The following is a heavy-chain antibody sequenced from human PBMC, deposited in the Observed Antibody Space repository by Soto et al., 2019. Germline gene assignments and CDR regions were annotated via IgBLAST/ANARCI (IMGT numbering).Heavy chain of an antibody. V-gene: IGHV4-59*01. Sequence: SETLSLTCTVSGGSISSYHWSWIRQSPGKGLEWIGYVFYTGSTKYNPALKRRVTISVDTSKNQFSLKLSSVSAADTGLYYCARSYSGTFYGYDTWGQGILVTV. CDR2: VFYTGST. CDR3: ARSYSGTFYGYDT. D-gene: IGHD1-26*01. J-gene: IGHJ5*02. CDR1: GGSISSYH.